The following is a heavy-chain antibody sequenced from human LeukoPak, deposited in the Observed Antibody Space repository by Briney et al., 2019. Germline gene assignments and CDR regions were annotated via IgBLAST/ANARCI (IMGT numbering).Heavy chain of an antibody. D-gene: IGHD4-11*01. CDR1: GFTVSSYY. Sequence: GGSLRLSCAASGFTVSSYYMTWVRQAPGKGLEWVSVVYSGGSTYYADSVKGRVAISRDNSKNTVFLQMNSVRAEDTAVYYCARSYSNHLFGMDVWGQGTAVTVSS. CDR2: VYSGGST. V-gene: IGHV3-66*01. CDR3: ARSYSNHLFGMDV. J-gene: IGHJ6*02.